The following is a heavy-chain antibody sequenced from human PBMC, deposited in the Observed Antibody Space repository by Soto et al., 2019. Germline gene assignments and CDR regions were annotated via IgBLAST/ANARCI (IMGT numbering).Heavy chain of an antibody. CDR2: TYYSGST. Sequence: PSXTLSLTCTVSGGSISSYYWSWIRQPPGKGLEWIGYTYYSGSTNYNPSLKSRVTISVDTSKNQFSLKLSSVTAADTAVYYCAREGAAGSNNWFDPWGQGTLVTVSS. J-gene: IGHJ5*02. CDR1: GGSISSYY. CDR3: AREGAAGSNNWFDP. V-gene: IGHV4-59*01. D-gene: IGHD6-13*01.